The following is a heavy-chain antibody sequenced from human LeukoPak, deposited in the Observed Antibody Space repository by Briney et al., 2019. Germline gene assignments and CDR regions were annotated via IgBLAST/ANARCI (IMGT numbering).Heavy chain of an antibody. V-gene: IGHV3-48*03. D-gene: IGHD4-17*01. CDR1: GFTFSSYE. CDR2: ISSSGSTI. J-gene: IGHJ1*01. Sequence: PGGSLRLSCAASGFTFSSYEMNWVRQAPGKGLEWVSYISSSGSTIYYADSVKGRFTISRDNAKNTLYLQMNSLRGEDTAVYHYYGANAEHWGQGTLVTVSS. CDR3: YGANAEH.